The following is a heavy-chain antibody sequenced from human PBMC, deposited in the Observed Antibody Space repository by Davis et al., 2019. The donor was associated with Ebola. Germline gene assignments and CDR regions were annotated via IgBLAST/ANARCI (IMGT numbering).Heavy chain of an antibody. J-gene: IGHJ4*02. V-gene: IGHV3-9*01. CDR1: GFAFDDYA. Sequence: GGSLRLSCAASGFAFDDYAMHWVRQTPEKGLEWVSGISWNSAKKDYADSVKGRFTISRDNSKNTLSLEMNDLRVEDTAMYFCATVFYWGPGTRVTVSS. CDR2: ISWNSAKK. CDR3: ATVFY.